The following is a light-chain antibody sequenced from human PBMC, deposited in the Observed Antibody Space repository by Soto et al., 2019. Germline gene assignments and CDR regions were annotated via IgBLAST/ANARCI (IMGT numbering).Light chain of an antibody. V-gene: IGKV1-33*01. J-gene: IGKJ4*01. CDR1: QDITTY. CDR3: QQYNTLPLT. CDR2: DAS. Sequence: DIQMTQSPSSLSAFVGDRVTITCQASQDITTYLNWYQQKPGKAPKLLIYDASNLETGVPSRFSGSGSGTDFTFTISSLQPEDIATYYCQQYNTLPLTFGGGTKVEIK.